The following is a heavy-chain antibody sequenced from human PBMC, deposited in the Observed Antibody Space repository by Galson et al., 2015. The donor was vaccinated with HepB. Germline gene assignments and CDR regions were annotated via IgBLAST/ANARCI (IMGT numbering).Heavy chain of an antibody. D-gene: IGHD3-3*01. Sequence: SLRLSCAASGFTFSSYGMSWVRQAPGKGLEWVASISGSGDNTYYADSVKGRFTVSRDDSKNTLYLHMNSLRVEDTDVYHCAKDGSRGGDFQRGLDYWGQGTLVTVSS. CDR1: GFTFSSYG. V-gene: IGHV3-23*01. CDR3: AKDGSRGGDFQRGLDY. J-gene: IGHJ4*02. CDR2: ISGSGDNT.